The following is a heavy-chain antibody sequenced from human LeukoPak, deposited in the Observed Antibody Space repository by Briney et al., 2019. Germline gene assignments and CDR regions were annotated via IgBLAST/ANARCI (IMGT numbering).Heavy chain of an antibody. CDR1: GFTFDDYG. CDR3: AKAGAVVVVVAKFFDY. V-gene: IGHV3-20*04. J-gene: IGHJ4*02. Sequence: PGGSLRLSCAASGFTFDDYGMSWVRQAPGKGLEWVSGINLNGGSTGYADSVKGRFTIPRDNAKNTLYLQMNSLRAEDTAVYYCAKAGAVVVVVAKFFDYWGQGTLVTVSS. CDR2: INLNGGST. D-gene: IGHD2-15*01.